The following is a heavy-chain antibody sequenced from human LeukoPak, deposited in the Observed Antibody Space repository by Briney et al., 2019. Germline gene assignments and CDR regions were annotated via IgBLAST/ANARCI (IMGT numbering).Heavy chain of an antibody. D-gene: IGHD2-21*02. J-gene: IGHJ5*02. CDR3: ARDRGNCGGDCYSRPGAPSWFDP. CDR2: IYYSGST. Sequence: SETLSLTCTVSGGSISSYYWSWIRQPPGKGLEWIGYIYYSGSTNYNPSLKSRVTISVDTSKNQFSLKLSSVTAADTAVYYCARDRGNCGGDCYSRPGAPSWFDPWGQGTLVTVSS. CDR1: GGSISSYY. V-gene: IGHV4-59*12.